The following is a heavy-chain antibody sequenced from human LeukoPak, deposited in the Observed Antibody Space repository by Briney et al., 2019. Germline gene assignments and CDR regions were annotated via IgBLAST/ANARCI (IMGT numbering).Heavy chain of an antibody. D-gene: IGHD6-13*01. J-gene: IGHJ4*02. CDR2: IYHSGST. V-gene: IGHV4-38-2*02. Sequence: PSETRSLTCTVSGYSISSGYYWGWIRQPPGKGLEWIGSIYHSGSTYYNPSLKSRVTISVDTSKNQFSLKLSSVTAADTAVYYCARGVFSDYWGQGTLVTVSS. CDR3: ARGVFSDY. CDR1: GYSISSGYY.